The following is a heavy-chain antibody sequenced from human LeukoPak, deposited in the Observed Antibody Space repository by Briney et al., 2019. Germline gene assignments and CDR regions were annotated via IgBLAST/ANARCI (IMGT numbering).Heavy chain of an antibody. Sequence: PGGSLRLSCAATGFTFSSYAMSWVRQAPGKGLEWVSAISGSGGSTYYADSVKGRFTISRDNSKNTLYLQMNSLRAEDTAVYYCAKDIVVVVLTTYYFDYWGQGTLVTVSS. J-gene: IGHJ4*02. D-gene: IGHD2-15*01. CDR2: ISGSGGST. CDR3: AKDIVVVVLTTYYFDY. V-gene: IGHV3-23*01. CDR1: GFTFSSYA.